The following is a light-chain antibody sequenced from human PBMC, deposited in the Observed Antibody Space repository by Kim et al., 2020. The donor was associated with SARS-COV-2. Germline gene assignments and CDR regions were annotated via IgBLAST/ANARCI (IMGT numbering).Light chain of an antibody. V-gene: IGKV1-39*01. CDR2: AAS. J-gene: IGKJ4*01. CDR3: QQSYSTLPLT. Sequence: SVGDRVTITCRASQSISSYLNWYQQKPRKAPKLLIYAASSLQSGVPSRFSGSGSGTDFTLTISSLQPEDFATYYCQQSYSTLPLTFGGGTKVEIK. CDR1: QSISSY.